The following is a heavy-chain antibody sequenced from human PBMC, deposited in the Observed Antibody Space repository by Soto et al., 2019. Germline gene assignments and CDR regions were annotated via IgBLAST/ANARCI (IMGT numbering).Heavy chain of an antibody. V-gene: IGHV3-7*05. D-gene: IGHD1-1*01. CDR3: ARVWNSYLDC. CDR2: IKQDGSEK. J-gene: IGHJ4*02. Sequence: PGGSLRLSCAASEFTFSGNWMSWVRQAPGTGLEWVANIKQDGSEKYYVDSVKGRFTISRDNAKNSLFLQMNSLRAEDTAVYYCARVWNSYLDCWGQGTLVTVSS. CDR1: EFTFSGNW.